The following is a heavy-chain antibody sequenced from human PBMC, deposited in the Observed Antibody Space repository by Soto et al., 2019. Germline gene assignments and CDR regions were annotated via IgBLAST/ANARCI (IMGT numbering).Heavy chain of an antibody. Sequence: ASVKVSCKASGYTFTGYYMHWVRQAPGQGLEWMGWINPNSGGTNYAQKFQGRVTMTRDTSISTAYMELSRLRSDDTAVYYCARGPYDSSGYLYFDYWGQGTLVT. D-gene: IGHD3-22*01. CDR1: GYTFTGYY. CDR3: ARGPYDSSGYLYFDY. V-gene: IGHV1-2*02. CDR2: INPNSGGT. J-gene: IGHJ4*02.